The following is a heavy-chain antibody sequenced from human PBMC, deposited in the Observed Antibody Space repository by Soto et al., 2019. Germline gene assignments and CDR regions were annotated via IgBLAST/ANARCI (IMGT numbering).Heavy chain of an antibody. Sequence: QVQLVQSGAEVREPGASVKVSCKASGYTFTNYGVSWVRQAPGQGLEWMGWIGGYKGNTNYAQKLQGRVTLTTDAAPSTAYRGLKTMRSADTDMYGCAPETVDTGMPSCYWGQGTLVTVSS. J-gene: IGHJ4*02. V-gene: IGHV1-18*01. CDR2: IGGYKGNT. CDR1: GYTFTNYG. CDR3: APETVDTGMPSCY. D-gene: IGHD5-18*01.